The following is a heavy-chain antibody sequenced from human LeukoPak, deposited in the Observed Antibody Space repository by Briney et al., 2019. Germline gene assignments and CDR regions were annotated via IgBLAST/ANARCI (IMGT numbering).Heavy chain of an antibody. CDR3: ARGRVGATTPYFDY. Sequence: GGSLRLSCAASGFTFSSYGMHWVRQAPGKGLEWVAVIWYDGSNKYYADSVKGRFTISRDNSKNTLYLQMNSLRAEDTAVYYCARGRVGATTPYFDYWGQGTLVTVSS. V-gene: IGHV3-30*19. J-gene: IGHJ4*02. CDR1: GFTFSSYG. CDR2: IWYDGSNK. D-gene: IGHD1-26*01.